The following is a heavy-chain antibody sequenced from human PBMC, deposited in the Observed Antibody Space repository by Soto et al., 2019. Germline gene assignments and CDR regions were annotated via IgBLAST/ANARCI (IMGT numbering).Heavy chain of an antibody. CDR1: GGSFSGYY. Sequence: PSETLSLTCAVYGGSFSGYYWSWIRQPPGKGLEWIGEINHSGSTNYNPSLKSRVTISVDTSKNQVSLKLSSVTAADTATYYCARLYYDYVWGQGTTVTVSS. CDR2: INHSGST. V-gene: IGHV4-34*01. CDR3: ARLYYDYV. D-gene: IGHD3-3*01. J-gene: IGHJ6*02.